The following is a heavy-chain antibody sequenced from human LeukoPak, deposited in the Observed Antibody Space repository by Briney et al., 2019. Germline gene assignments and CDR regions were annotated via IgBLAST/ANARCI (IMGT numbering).Heavy chain of an antibody. CDR1: GGSFSGYY. V-gene: IGHV4-34*01. Sequence: SETLSLTCAVYGGSFSGYYWSWIRQPPGKGLEWIGEINHSGSTNYNPSPKSRVTISVDTSKNQLSLKLSSVTAADTAVYYCARVRGYDYFDYWGQGTLVTVSS. CDR2: INHSGST. CDR3: ARVRGYDYFDY. D-gene: IGHD5-12*01. J-gene: IGHJ4*02.